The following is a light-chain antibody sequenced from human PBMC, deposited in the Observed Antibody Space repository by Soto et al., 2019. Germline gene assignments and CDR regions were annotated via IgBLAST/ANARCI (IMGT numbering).Light chain of an antibody. J-gene: IGLJ2*01. CDR1: SSDVGGYNY. V-gene: IGLV2-14*01. CDR2: EVS. Sequence: QSALTQPASVSGSPGQSIPISCTGTSSDVGGYNYVSWYQQHPGKAPKLTIYEVSNRPSGVSNRFSGSKSGNTASLTISGLQAEDEADYYCSSYTSSSTLVFGGGTKLTVL. CDR3: SSYTSSSTLV.